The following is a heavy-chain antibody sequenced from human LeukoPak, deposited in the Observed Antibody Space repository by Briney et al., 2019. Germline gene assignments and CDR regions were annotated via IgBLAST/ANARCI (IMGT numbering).Heavy chain of an antibody. V-gene: IGHV4-61*02. Sequence: PSQTQALTCTVSGGAISSGSYYWSWIRQPAGKGLEWIGRIYTSGSTNYNPSLKSRVTISVDTSKTQFSLKLSSVTAADTAVYYCARGHYYDSSVYFDYWGQGTLVTVSS. J-gene: IGHJ4*02. D-gene: IGHD3-22*01. CDR2: IYTSGST. CDR1: GGAISSGSYY. CDR3: ARGHYYDSSVYFDY.